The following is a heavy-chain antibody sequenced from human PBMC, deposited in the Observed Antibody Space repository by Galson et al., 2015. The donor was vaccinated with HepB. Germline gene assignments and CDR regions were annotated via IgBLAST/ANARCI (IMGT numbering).Heavy chain of an antibody. J-gene: IGHJ6*02. V-gene: IGHV1-46*01. CDR1: GSTFTSYY. CDR3: ARGSYGSGSYYYYYYGMDV. D-gene: IGHD3-10*01. Sequence: SVKVSCKASGSTFTSYYMHWVRQAPGQGLEWMGIINPSGGSTSYAQKSQGRVTITRDTSASTAYMELSSLRSEDTAVYYCARGSYGSGSYYYYYYGMDVWGQGTTVTVSS. CDR2: INPSGGST.